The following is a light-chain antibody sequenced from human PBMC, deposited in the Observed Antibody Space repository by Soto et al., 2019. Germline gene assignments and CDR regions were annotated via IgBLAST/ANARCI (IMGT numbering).Light chain of an antibody. V-gene: IGKV3-11*01. CDR1: QSVSSY. J-gene: IGKJ5*01. Sequence: IVLTQSPGTLSLSPGERATLSCRASQSVSSYLAWYQQKPGQAPRLLIYDASNRATGIPARFSGSGSGTDFTLTISSLEPEDFAVYSCQQRSNSPKTFGQGTRLE. CDR2: DAS. CDR3: QQRSNSPKT.